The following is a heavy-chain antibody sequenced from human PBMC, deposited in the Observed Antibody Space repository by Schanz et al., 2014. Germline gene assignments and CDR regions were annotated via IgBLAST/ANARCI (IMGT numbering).Heavy chain of an antibody. CDR2: ISAYNGNM. CDR3: LRDGDERLVVIFEK. Sequence: QVQLVQSGAEVQKPGASVMLSCKTSGYSFNLFGVSWVRQAPGQGLEWMGWISAYNGNMNYAPKFQGRGILPSPSSLPPDSLLLLPVFSFYSSFSFSLRDGDERLVVIFEKWGQGTLVTVSS. CDR1: GYSFNLFG. D-gene: IGHD3-22*01. V-gene: IGHV1-18*04. J-gene: IGHJ4*02.